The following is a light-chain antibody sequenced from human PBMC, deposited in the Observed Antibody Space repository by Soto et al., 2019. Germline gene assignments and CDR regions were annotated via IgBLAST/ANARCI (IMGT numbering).Light chain of an antibody. CDR2: GAS. CDR1: QSVSNDF. Sequence: EIVLTQSPGILSLSPGERATLSCRAIQSVSNDFLAWYQQKPGQAPRLLIYGASTRATGIPARFSGSGSGTEFTLTISSLQSEDFAVYYCQRYNNWPPITFGQGTRLEIK. J-gene: IGKJ5*01. CDR3: QRYNNWPPIT. V-gene: IGKV3-15*01.